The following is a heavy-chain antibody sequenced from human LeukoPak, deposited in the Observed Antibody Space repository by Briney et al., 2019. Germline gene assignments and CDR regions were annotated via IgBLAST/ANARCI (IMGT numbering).Heavy chain of an antibody. J-gene: IGHJ4*02. CDR2: ISYDGSNK. D-gene: IGHD1-26*01. Sequence: GGSLRLSCAASGFTFSSYAMHWVRQAPGKGLEWVAVISYDGSNKYYADSVKGRFTISRDNSKNTLYLQMNSLRAEDTALYYCARGMSGSYLHYFDYWGQGTLVTVSS. V-gene: IGHV3-30*04. CDR3: ARGMSGSYLHYFDY. CDR1: GFTFSSYA.